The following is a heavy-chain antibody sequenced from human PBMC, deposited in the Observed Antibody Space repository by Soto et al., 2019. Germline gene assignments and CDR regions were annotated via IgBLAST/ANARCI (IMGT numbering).Heavy chain of an antibody. J-gene: IGHJ4*02. V-gene: IGHV1-3*01. Sequence: QVQLVQSGAEAKKPGASVKVSCKASGYTFTSYAMPWVRQAPGQRLEWMGWINAGNGNTKYSQRFQGRVTITRDTSASTAYMELSSLRPEDSAVYYCERQGSAWDYWGQGTLVTVSS. CDR1: GYTFTSYA. D-gene: IGHD6-19*01. CDR2: INAGNGNT. CDR3: ERQGSAWDY.